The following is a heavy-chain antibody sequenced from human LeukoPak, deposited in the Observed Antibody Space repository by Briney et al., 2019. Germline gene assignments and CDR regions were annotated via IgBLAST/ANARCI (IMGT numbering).Heavy chain of an antibody. CDR2: ISSSGSTI. CDR3: GRAFPGIAVAGMYYFDY. J-gene: IGHJ4*02. D-gene: IGHD6-19*01. Sequence: GGSLRLSCAASGFTFSSYEMNWVRQAPGKGLEWVSYISSSGSTIYYADSVKGRFTISRDNAKNSLYLQMNSLRAEDTAVYYCGRAFPGIAVAGMYYFDYWGQGTRVTVSS. CDR1: GFTFSSYE. V-gene: IGHV3-48*03.